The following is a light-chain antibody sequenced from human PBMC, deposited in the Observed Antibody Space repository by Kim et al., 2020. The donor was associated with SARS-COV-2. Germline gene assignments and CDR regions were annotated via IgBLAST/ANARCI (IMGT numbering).Light chain of an antibody. Sequence: EIVLTQSPATLSVSPGERATLSCRASQSVDSNLAWYQQKRGQGPRLLIYGAANRATGIPARFSGRGSGTEFTLTISSLQSEDFAVYYCQQQNDWPALTFGGGTKVDIK. J-gene: IGKJ4*01. CDR3: QQQNDWPALT. CDR1: QSVDSN. CDR2: GAA. V-gene: IGKV3D-15*01.